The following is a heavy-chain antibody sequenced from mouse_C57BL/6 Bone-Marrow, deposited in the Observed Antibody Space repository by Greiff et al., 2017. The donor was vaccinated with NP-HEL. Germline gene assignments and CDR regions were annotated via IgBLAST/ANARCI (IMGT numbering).Heavy chain of an antibody. D-gene: IGHD1-1*01. Sequence: EVKLVESGPELVKPGASVKIPCKASGYTFTDYNMDWVKQSHGKSLEWIGDINPNNGGTIYNQKFKGKATLTVDKSSSTAYMELRSLTSEDTAVYYCARPVIYYYGSSQYYYAMDYWGQGTSVTVSS. V-gene: IGHV1-18*01. CDR3: ARPVIYYYGSSQYYYAMDY. J-gene: IGHJ4*01. CDR1: GYTFTDYN. CDR2: INPNNGGT.